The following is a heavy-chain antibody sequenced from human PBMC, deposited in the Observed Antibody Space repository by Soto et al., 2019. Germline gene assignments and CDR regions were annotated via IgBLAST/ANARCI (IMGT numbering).Heavy chain of an antibody. J-gene: IGHJ6*02. D-gene: IGHD6-6*01. V-gene: IGHV1-18*01. Sequence: ASVKVSCKASGYTFTSYGISWVRQAPGQGLEWMGWISAYNGNTNYAQKLQGRVTMTTDTSTSTAYMELRSLRSDDTAVYYCAREYSISDPGGVYYYGIDVWGQRTTVTGSS. CDR1: GYTFTSYG. CDR2: ISAYNGNT. CDR3: AREYSISDPGGVYYYGIDV.